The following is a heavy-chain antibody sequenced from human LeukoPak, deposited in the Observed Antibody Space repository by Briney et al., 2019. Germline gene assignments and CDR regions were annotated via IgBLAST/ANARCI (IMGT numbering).Heavy chain of an antibody. Sequence: SETLSLTCTVSGGSISSYYWSWIRQPAGKGLEWIGRIYTSGSTNYNPSLKSRVTISVDTSKNQFSLKLSSVTAADTAVYYCARIYDYVWGSYRRPFDYWGQGTLVTVSS. CDR1: GGSISSYY. CDR3: ARIYDYVWGSYRRPFDY. V-gene: IGHV4-4*07. J-gene: IGHJ4*02. CDR2: IYTSGST. D-gene: IGHD3-16*02.